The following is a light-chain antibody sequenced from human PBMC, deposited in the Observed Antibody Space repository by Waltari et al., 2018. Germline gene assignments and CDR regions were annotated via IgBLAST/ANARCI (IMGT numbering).Light chain of an antibody. Sequence: QSVLTQPPSASGTPGQKVTISCNGSSSKLGSHYLYWYQQLPGTAPKLLIFKNNQRPSGVPDRFSDSKSGTSASLAINGLRSEDEADYYCAACDDSLSGLVLGGGTKVTVL. V-gene: IGLV1-47*01. CDR2: KNN. CDR3: AACDDSLSGLV. J-gene: IGLJ3*02. CDR1: SSKLGSHY.